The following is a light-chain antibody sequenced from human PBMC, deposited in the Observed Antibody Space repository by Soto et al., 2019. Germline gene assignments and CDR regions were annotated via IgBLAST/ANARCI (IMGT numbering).Light chain of an antibody. CDR1: QSVRTN. Sequence: EIVMTQSPATLSVSPGERAALSCRASQSVRTNLAWYRQEPGQAPRLLIYDASTRATGIPARFSGSGSGTEFTLTISSLQSEDFAVYYCQHYNTWPLTFGGGTKVDIK. J-gene: IGKJ4*01. CDR2: DAS. V-gene: IGKV3-15*01. CDR3: QHYNTWPLT.